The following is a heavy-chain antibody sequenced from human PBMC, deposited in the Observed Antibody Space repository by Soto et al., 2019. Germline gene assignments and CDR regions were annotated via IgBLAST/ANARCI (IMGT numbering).Heavy chain of an antibody. D-gene: IGHD1-26*01. CDR1: GGSISSNNW. V-gene: IGHV4-4*02. CDR3: ARVYSGSYSDS. CDR2: IFHSGST. Sequence: QVQLQESGPGLVKPSGTLSLTCAVSGGSISSNNWWSWVRQPPGKGLEWIGEIFHSGSTHYSPSLKSXXTXPXAKSKKYFSLNLTSVTAADTAVYYCARVYSGSYSDSWGQGTLVTVSS. J-gene: IGHJ4*02.